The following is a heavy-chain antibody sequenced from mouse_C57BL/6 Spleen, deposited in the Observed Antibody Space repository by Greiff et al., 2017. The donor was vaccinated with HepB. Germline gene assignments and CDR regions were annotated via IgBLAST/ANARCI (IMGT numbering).Heavy chain of an antibody. Sequence: VKLQQPGAELVKPGASVKLSCKASGYTFTSYWMHWVKQRPGQGLEWIGMIHPNSGSTNYNEKFKSKATLTVDKSSSTAYMQLSSLTSEDSAVYYCARGELGRGGGDYWGQGTTLTVSS. CDR2: IHPNSGST. D-gene: IGHD4-1*01. CDR3: ARGELGRGGGDY. V-gene: IGHV1-64*01. CDR1: GYTFTSYW. J-gene: IGHJ2*01.